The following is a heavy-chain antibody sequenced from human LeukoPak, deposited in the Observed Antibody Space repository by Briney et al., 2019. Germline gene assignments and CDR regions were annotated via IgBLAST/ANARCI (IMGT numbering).Heavy chain of an antibody. D-gene: IGHD5-12*01. CDR3: ARVWDIVATDNPKFRRYEY. Sequence: SVKVSCKASGYTFTSYGISWVRQAPGQGLEWMGRIIPILGIANYAQKFQGRVTITTDKSTSTAYMELSSLRSEDTAVYYCARVWDIVATDNPKFRRYEYWGQGTLVTVSS. CDR2: IIPILGIA. V-gene: IGHV1-69*04. J-gene: IGHJ4*02. CDR1: GYTFTSYG.